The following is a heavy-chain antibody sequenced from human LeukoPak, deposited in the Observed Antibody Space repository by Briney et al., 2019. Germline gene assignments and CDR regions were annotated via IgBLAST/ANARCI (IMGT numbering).Heavy chain of an antibody. Sequence: PSEILSLTCTVSGGSISSGSYYWSWIRQPAGKGLEWIGRIYTSGSTNYNPSLKSRVTISVDTSKNQFSLRLSSVTAADTAVYYCARESVTMDYWGQGTLVTVSS. CDR1: GGSISSGSYY. CDR2: IYTSGST. D-gene: IGHD4-11*01. CDR3: ARESVTMDY. J-gene: IGHJ4*02. V-gene: IGHV4-61*02.